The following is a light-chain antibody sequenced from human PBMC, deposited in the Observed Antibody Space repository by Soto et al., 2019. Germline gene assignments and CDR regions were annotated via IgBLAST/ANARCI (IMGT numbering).Light chain of an antibody. CDR3: ISYTSDDVRYV. CDR1: NSDVGLYDF. V-gene: IGLV2-14*01. CDR2: EVS. Sequence: QSALTQPASVSGTPGQSITNSCTGSNSDVGLYDFVSWYQHHPGRAPKLIVSEVSHRPSGISNRFSGSKSGNTASLTISGLQSEDEADYYCISYTSDDVRYVFGTGTKVTVL. J-gene: IGLJ1*01.